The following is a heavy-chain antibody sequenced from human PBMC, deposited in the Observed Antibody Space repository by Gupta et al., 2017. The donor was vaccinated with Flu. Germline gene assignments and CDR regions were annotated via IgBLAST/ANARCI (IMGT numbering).Heavy chain of an antibody. CDR2: ISGSGSIT. CDR3: AKRGGSFSFYGLDV. V-gene: IGHV3-23*01. J-gene: IGHJ6*02. D-gene: IGHD3-10*01. Sequence: EVQLLESGGGLVQPGGSLRLSCEASGFSFGEYNINWVRQAPGKGPEWVSSISGSGSITHYADPVKGRFTISRDNSKNTLYLQMNSLRAEDTAIYYCAKRGGSFSFYGLDVWGQGTAVTVSS. CDR1: GFSFGEYN.